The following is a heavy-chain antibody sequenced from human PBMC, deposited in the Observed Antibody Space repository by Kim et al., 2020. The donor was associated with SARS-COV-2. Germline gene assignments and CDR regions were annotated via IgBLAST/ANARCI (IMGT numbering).Heavy chain of an antibody. J-gene: IGHJ2*01. CDR2: IYHSGST. V-gene: IGHV4-4*02. CDR1: GGSISSSNW. Sequence: SETLSLTCAVSGGSISSSNWWSWVRQPPGKGLEWIGEIYHSGSTNYNPSLKSRVTISVDKSKNQFSLKLSSVTAADTAVYYCARGGGGYDYVWGSYRYTYWYFDLWGRGTLVTVSS. CDR3: ARGGGGYDYVWGSYRYTYWYFDL. D-gene: IGHD3-16*02.